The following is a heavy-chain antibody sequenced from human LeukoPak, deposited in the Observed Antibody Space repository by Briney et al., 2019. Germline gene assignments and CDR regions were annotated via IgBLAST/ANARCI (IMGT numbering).Heavy chain of an antibody. D-gene: IGHD5-18*01. J-gene: IGHJ4*02. V-gene: IGHV1-69*13. Sequence: SVKVSRKASGGTFSSYAISWVRQAPGQGLEWMGGIIPIFGTANYAQKFQGRVTITAGESTSTAYMELSSLRSEDTAVYYCARAPSGLQLWLEGGSSSWYYSDYWGQGTLVTVSS. CDR3: ARAPSGLQLWLEGGSSSWYYSDY. CDR2: IIPIFGTA. CDR1: GGTFSSYA.